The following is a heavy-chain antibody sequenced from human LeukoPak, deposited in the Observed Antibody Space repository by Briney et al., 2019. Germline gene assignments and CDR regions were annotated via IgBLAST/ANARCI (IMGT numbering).Heavy chain of an antibody. CDR2: IVVGSGNT. CDR3: AATLWSYSSSGTHYYYYGMDV. Sequence: EASVKVSCMASGFTFTSSAMQWVRPARGQRLAWVGWIVVGSGNTNYAQKFQERVTITRDMSTSTAYMELSSLRSEDTAVYYCAATLWSYSSSGTHYYYYGMDVWGQGTTVTVSS. D-gene: IGHD6-6*01. V-gene: IGHV1-58*02. J-gene: IGHJ6*02. CDR1: GFTFTSSA.